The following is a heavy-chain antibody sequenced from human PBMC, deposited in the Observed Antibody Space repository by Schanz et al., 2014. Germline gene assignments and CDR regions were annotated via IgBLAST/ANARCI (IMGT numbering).Heavy chain of an antibody. D-gene: IGHD5-12*01. CDR1: GYTFTDYG. J-gene: IGHJ4*02. V-gene: IGHV1-18*01. CDR3: ARDFSAYVGNYFDY. CDR2: INGYNGHT. Sequence: QVQLVQSGGEMKKPGASVKVSCKASGYTFTDYGLSWVRQAPGQGLEWMGWINGYNGHTLYAQKFQGRVTMTTDTTTSTSYMELTSLRFDDTAVYYCARDFSAYVGNYFDYWGQGTLVTVSS.